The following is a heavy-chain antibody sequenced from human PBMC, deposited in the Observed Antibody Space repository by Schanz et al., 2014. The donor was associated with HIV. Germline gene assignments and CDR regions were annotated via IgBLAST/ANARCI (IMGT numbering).Heavy chain of an antibody. Sequence: QMQLVESGGGLVKPGGSLRLSCAASGFIFSNFHMSWIRQTPGKGLEWVSYMSYSSSAMYYADSVKGRFTISRDKAKNSLYLQMNSLRAEDTAVYYCARDKGDNWAGYYYYYGMDAWGQGTTVTVSS. V-gene: IGHV3-11*04. D-gene: IGHD1-20*01. CDR3: ARDKGDNWAGYYYYYGMDA. J-gene: IGHJ6*02. CDR1: GFIFSNFH. CDR2: MSYSSSAM.